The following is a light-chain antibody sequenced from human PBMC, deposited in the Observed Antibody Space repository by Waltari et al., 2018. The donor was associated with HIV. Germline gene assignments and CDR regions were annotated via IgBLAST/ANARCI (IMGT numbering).Light chain of an antibody. CDR3: CSYAGSYGYV. J-gene: IGLJ1*01. CDR2: DVS. Sequence: QSALTQPRPVSGSPGQSVTLSCTGTSSDDGGYHFVSWYQQHPGKAPKLMICDVSKRPSGVPDRFSGSKSGNTASLTISGLQAEDEADYYCCSYAGSYGYVFGTGTKVTVL. V-gene: IGLV2-11*01. CDR1: SSDDGGYHF.